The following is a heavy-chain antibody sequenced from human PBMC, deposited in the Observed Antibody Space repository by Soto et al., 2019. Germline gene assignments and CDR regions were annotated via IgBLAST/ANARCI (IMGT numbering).Heavy chain of an antibody. CDR3: AIVAVAGTSPPPHGFGY. CDR2: IIAYKGAT. D-gene: IGHD6-19*01. J-gene: IGHJ4*02. V-gene: IGHV1-18*01. Sequence: ASLKVSCKASGYIFTSYGISWVRLVPGQGLEWMGWIIAYKGATKYEQILQGRVTMITDTSSRTPYLELTTLASADRAGYHLAIVAVAGTSPPPHGFGYWGQGTLVTVSS. CDR1: GYIFTSYG.